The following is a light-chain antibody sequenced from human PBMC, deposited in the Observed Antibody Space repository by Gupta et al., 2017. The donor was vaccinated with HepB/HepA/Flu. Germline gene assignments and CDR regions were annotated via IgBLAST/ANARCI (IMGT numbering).Light chain of an antibody. Sequence: QSALTQPASVSGSPGQSITISCTGTSSDVGNYNYVSWYQQHPGKAPKVMISDVSNRPSGVSNRFSGSKSGNTASLTISGLQAEDEADYYCSSYTGSSPYVIFGGGTKVTVL. CDR3: SSYTGSSPYVI. V-gene: IGLV2-14*03. CDR2: DVS. CDR1: SSDVGNYNY. J-gene: IGLJ2*01.